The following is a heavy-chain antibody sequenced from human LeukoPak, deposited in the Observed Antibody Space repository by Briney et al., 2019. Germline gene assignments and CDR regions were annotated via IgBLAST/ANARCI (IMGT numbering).Heavy chain of an antibody. Sequence: ETLSLTCTVSGGSISSSSYYWGWIRQPPGKGLEWVLVIYSGGGTYYADSVKGRFTISRDNSKNTLYLQMNSLRAEDTAVYYCARDLDGDYAFDYWGQGTLVTVSS. D-gene: IGHD4-17*01. CDR3: ARDLDGDYAFDY. CDR2: IYSGGGT. J-gene: IGHJ4*02. V-gene: IGHV3-53*01. CDR1: GGSISSSSYY.